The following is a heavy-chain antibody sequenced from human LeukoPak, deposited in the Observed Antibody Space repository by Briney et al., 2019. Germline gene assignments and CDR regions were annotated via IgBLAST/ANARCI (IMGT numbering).Heavy chain of an antibody. Sequence: SETLSLTCAVYGGSFSAFHWNWLRESPAKGLEWLGEMQQIRTPPYTPSLQSRVTISVDKSKNQFSLTVRSVTAADTAVYYCASRPFLYGFRTYFDNWAQGTLVTVSS. D-gene: IGHD3-10*01. CDR3: ASRPFLYGFRTYFDN. CDR2: MQQIRTP. CDR1: GGSFSAFH. J-gene: IGHJ4*02. V-gene: IGHV4-34*01.